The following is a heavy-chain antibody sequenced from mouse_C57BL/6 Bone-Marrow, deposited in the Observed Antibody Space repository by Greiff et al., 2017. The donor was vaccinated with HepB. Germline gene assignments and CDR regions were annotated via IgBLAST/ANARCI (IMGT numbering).Heavy chain of an antibody. J-gene: IGHJ3*01. Sequence: VKLMESGPGLVQPSQSLSITCTVSGFSLTSYGVHWVRQSPGKGLEWLGVIWSGGSTDYNAAFISRLSISKDNSKSQVFFKMNSLQADDTAIYYCARKSNWDWFAYWGQGTLVTVSA. CDR3: ARKSNWDWFAY. CDR1: GFSLTSYG. CDR2: IWSGGST. V-gene: IGHV2-2*01. D-gene: IGHD4-1*01.